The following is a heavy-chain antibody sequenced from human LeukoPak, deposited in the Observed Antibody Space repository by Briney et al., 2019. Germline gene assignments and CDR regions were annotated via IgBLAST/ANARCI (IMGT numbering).Heavy chain of an antibody. CDR1: GGSISSGSYY. CDR3: ARLYSSSSGGFGY. V-gene: IGHV4-61*02. D-gene: IGHD6-6*01. Sequence: SETLSLTCTVSGGSISSGSYYWSWIRQPAGKGLEWIGRIYTSGSTNYDPSLKSRVTISVDTSKNQFSLKLSSVTAADTAVYYCARLYSSSSGGFGYWGQGTLVTVSS. J-gene: IGHJ4*02. CDR2: IYTSGST.